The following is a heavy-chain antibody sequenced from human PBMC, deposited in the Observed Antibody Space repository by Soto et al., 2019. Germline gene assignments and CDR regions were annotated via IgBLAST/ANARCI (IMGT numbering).Heavy chain of an antibody. J-gene: IGHJ4*02. Sequence: PSETLSLTCTVSGGSMSSAGYYWSWIRQLPGKGLEWIGYIYYSGSTYYNPSLKSRITISVDTSKNQFSLKLSSVTAADTAVYYCARDRSNWAFDYWGQGTLVTVSS. CDR1: GGSMSSAGYY. D-gene: IGHD7-27*01. V-gene: IGHV4-31*03. CDR2: IYYSGST. CDR3: ARDRSNWAFDY.